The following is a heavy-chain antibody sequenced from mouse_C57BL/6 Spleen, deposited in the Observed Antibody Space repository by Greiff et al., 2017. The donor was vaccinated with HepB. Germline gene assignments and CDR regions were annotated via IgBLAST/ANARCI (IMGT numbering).Heavy chain of an antibody. CDR2: ISYDGSN. Sequence: VQLKESGPGLVKPSQSLSLTCSVTGYSITSGYYWNWIRQFPGNKLEWMGYISYDGSNNYNPSLKNRISITRDTSKNQFFLKLNSVTTEDTATYYCAREGYEGAMDYWGQGTSVTVSS. CDR1: GYSITSGYY. D-gene: IGHD2-10*02. CDR3: AREGYEGAMDY. V-gene: IGHV3-6*01. J-gene: IGHJ4*01.